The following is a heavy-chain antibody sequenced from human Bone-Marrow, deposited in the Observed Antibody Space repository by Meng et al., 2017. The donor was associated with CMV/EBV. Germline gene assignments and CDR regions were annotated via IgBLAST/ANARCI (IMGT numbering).Heavy chain of an antibody. CDR1: GGTFSSYA. D-gene: IGHD3-10*01. CDR2: IIPILGIA. Sequence: SVKVSCKASGGTFSSYAISWVRQAPGQGLEWMGGIIPILGIANYAQKFQGRGTITADKSTSTAYMELSSLRSEDTAVYYCARETSGDGMDVWGQGTTVTVSS. CDR3: ARETSGDGMDV. J-gene: IGHJ6*02. V-gene: IGHV1-69*10.